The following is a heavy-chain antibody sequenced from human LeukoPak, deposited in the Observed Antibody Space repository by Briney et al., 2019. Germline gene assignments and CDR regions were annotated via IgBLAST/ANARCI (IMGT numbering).Heavy chain of an antibody. V-gene: IGHV3-30*18. CDR3: AKAGRGSSGSLRGPFDY. D-gene: IGHD3-22*01. CDR1: GFTFSSYG. CDR2: ISYDGSNK. J-gene: IGHJ4*02. Sequence: PGGSLRLSCAASGFTFSSYGMHWVRQAPGKGLEWVAVISYDGSNKYYADSVKGRFTISRDNSKNTLYLQMNSLRAEDTAVYYCAKAGRGSSGSLRGPFDYWGQGTLDTVSS.